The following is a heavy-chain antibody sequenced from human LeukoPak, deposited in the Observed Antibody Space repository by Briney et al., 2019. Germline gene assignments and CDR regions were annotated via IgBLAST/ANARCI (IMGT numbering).Heavy chain of an antibody. V-gene: IGHV1-69*04. CDR3: ARDTYEPGLIDF. J-gene: IGHJ4*02. Sequence: ASVKVSCKASGGTFSSYAISWVRQAPGQGLEWMGRIIPILGIANYAQKFQGRVTITADKSTSTAYMELSSLRAEDTAVYYCARDTYEPGLIDFWGQGTLVSVSS. CDR2: IIPILGIA. D-gene: IGHD3-3*01. CDR1: GGTFSSYA.